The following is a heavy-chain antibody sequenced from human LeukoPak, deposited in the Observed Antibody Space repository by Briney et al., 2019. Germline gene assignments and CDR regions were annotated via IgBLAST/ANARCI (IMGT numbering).Heavy chain of an antibody. D-gene: IGHD1-26*01. CDR3: ARDPGVGATNGRGNDY. Sequence: PGGSLRLSCAASGFTVSSNYMSWVRQAPGKGLGWVSVIYSGGSTYYADSVKGRFTISRDTSKNTLYLQMNSLRAEDTAVYYCARDPGVGATNGRGNDYWGQGTLVTVSS. V-gene: IGHV3-53*01. CDR1: GFTVSSNY. CDR2: IYSGGST. J-gene: IGHJ4*02.